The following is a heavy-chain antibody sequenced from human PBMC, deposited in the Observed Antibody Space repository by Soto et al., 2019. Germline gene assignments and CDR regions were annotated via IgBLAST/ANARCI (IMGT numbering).Heavy chain of an antibody. Sequence: PEGWMRLSCAASRFSYGDYTMNWVRQAPGKGLEWLSSISSSSVYIDYADSLKGRFTICRDHARNSLTMQMNNPRASDTAVSYCARVCSAAAERALEMLRQGTMVTVS. CDR3: ARVCSAAAERALEM. CDR2: ISSSSVYI. V-gene: IGHV3-21*04. D-gene: IGHD1-1*01. J-gene: IGHJ3*02. CDR1: RFSYGDYT.